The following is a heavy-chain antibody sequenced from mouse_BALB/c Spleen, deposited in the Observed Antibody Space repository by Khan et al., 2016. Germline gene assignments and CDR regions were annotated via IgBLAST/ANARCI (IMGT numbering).Heavy chain of an antibody. CDR1: GFTFNTND. CDR3: VREDYGNPDCAMDY. Sequence: EVQLVESGGGLVQPKGSLKLSCAASGFTFNTNDMNWVRQAPGKGLDWVARIRSKSNSYAPYYADSVKDRFTISRDDSQNMVFLQMNHLRTEDTAVYYCVREDYGNPDCAMDYWGQGTSVTVSS. V-gene: IGHV10-1*02. D-gene: IGHD2-1*01. J-gene: IGHJ4*01. CDR2: IRSKSNSYAP.